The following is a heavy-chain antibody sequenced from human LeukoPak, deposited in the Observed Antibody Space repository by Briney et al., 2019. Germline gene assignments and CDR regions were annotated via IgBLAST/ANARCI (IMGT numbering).Heavy chain of an antibody. Sequence: GGSLRLSCAASGFTFSSYWMHWVRQAPGKGLVWVSRINSDGSSTNYADSVKGRFTISRDNVKNTLYLQMNSLRAEDTAVYYCVRDHGDYYFDYWGQGTLVAVSS. CDR2: INSDGSST. CDR1: GFTFSSYW. V-gene: IGHV3-74*01. D-gene: IGHD4-17*01. CDR3: VRDHGDYYFDY. J-gene: IGHJ4*02.